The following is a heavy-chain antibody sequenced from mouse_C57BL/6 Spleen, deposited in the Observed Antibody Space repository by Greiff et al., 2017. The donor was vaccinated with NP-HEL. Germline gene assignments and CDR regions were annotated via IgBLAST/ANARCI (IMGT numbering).Heavy chain of an antibody. CDR2: IYPGDGDT. J-gene: IGHJ2*01. CDR1: GYAFSSSW. CDR3: ARGDYYGSSWDY. Sequence: QVQLQQSGPELVKPGASVKISCKASGYAFSSSWMNWVKQRPGKGLEWIGRIYPGDGDTNYNGKFKGKATLTADKSSSTAYMQLSSLTSEDSAVYFCARGDYYGSSWDYWGQGTTLTVSS. D-gene: IGHD1-1*01. V-gene: IGHV1-82*01.